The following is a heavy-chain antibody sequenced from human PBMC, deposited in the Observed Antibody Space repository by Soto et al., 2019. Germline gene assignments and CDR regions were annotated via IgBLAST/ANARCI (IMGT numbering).Heavy chain of an antibody. CDR1: GGSISSSSYY. J-gene: IGHJ5*02. Sequence: SETLSLTCTVSGGSISSSSYYWGWIRQPPGKGLEWIGRIYATGTTDYNPSLKSRVMMSVDTSKKQFSLKLRSVTAADTAVYYCVRDGTKTLRDWFDPWGQG. CDR3: VRDGTKTLRDWFDP. D-gene: IGHD1-1*01. V-gene: IGHV4-39*07. CDR2: IYATGTT.